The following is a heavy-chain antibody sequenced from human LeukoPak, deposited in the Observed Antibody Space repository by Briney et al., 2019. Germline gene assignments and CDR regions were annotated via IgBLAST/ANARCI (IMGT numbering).Heavy chain of an antibody. CDR3: ARSVRFIAAAGNNPYYFDY. J-gene: IGHJ4*02. Sequence: SETLSLTCAVSGGSISSGGYSWSWIRQPPGKGLEWIGYIYHSGSTYYNLSLKSRVTISVDTSKNQFSLKLGSVTAADTAVYYCARSVRFIAAAGNNPYYFDYWGQGTLVTVSS. V-gene: IGHV4-30-2*01. D-gene: IGHD6-13*01. CDR1: GGSISSGGYS. CDR2: IYHSGST.